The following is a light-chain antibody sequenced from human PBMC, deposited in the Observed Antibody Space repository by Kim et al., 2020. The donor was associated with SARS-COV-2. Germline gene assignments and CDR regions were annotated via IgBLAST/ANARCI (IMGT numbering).Light chain of an antibody. J-gene: IGLJ3*02. V-gene: IGLV4-60*03. CDR3: EAWDSSTWV. CDR1: SWHSRYI. Sequence: SSVTLNCTLSSWHSRYISEWHQQQQGKDPRYLTKLEGNGAYNKGSGVPDRFSGSSSGDARYLTISNLQSEDDADYYCEAWDSSTWVFGGGTKLTVL. CDR2: LEGNGAY.